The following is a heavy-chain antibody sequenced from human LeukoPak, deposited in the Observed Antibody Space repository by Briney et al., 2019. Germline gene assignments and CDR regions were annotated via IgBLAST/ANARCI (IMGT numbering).Heavy chain of an antibody. V-gene: IGHV3-23*01. Sequence: GGSLRLSCAASGFTFSTYPMTWVRQAPGKGLEWVSLVTNNGGRTFYADSVKGRFTISRDNSKDTLYLQMNSLRAEDTAVYYCAGWTVTVSGWTFNMWGQGTLVTVSS. D-gene: IGHD4-17*01. CDR3: AGWTVTVSGWTFNM. J-gene: IGHJ3*02. CDR1: GFTFSTYP. CDR2: VTNNGGRT.